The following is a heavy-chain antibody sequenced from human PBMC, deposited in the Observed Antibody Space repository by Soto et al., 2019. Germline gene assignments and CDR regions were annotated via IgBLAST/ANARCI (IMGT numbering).Heavy chain of an antibody. V-gene: IGHV4-59*01. CDR2: IYYSGST. D-gene: IGHD3-22*01. CDR1: GGSISSYY. J-gene: IGHJ6*02. CDR3: ARDSADYYDSSGYYPPDYYYGMDV. Sequence: PSETLSLTCTVSGGSISSYYWSWIRQPPGKGLEWIGYIYYSGSTNYNPSLKSRVTISVDTSKNQFSLKLSSVTAADTAVYYCARDSADYYDSSGYYPPDYYYGMDVRGQGTTVTVSS.